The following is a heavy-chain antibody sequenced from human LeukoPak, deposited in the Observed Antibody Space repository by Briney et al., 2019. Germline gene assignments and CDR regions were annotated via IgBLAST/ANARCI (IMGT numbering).Heavy chain of an antibody. V-gene: IGHV4-30-4*01. CDR1: GGSISSGAYY. Sequence: PSQTLSLTCTVSGGSISSGAYYWSWIHQPPGKGLEWIGFISYSGTTYYNPSLKSRVTISLDTSKNHFSLNLSSLTAADTAVYYCASTTLNDYGDYAEDWFDPWGQGTLVTVSS. D-gene: IGHD4-17*01. J-gene: IGHJ5*02. CDR2: ISYSGTT. CDR3: ASTTLNDYGDYAEDWFDP.